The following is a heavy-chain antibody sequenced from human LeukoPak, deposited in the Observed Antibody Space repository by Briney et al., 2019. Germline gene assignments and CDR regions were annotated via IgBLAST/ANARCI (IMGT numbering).Heavy chain of an antibody. V-gene: IGHV3-23*01. J-gene: IGHJ3*01. Sequence: GGSLRLSCAASGFSFSSYSMNWVRQAPGKGLEWVSTIVGSGKSANYADSVKGRFTISRDNSKNKVYLQMSSLRAEDTAVYYCAKDRVTLKVIAPPDGFDVWGRGTVVTVSS. D-gene: IGHD2-21*02. CDR1: GFSFSSYS. CDR2: IVGSGKSA. CDR3: AKDRVTLKVIAPPDGFDV.